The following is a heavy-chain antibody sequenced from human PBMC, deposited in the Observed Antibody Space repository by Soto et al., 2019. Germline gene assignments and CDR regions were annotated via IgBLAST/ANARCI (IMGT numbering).Heavy chain of an antibody. D-gene: IGHD2-21*02. CDR2: IYPGDSDT. J-gene: IGHJ5*02. CDR3: ARWGSGCSGGDCYAVEDDNWLDP. Sequence: PGESLKISCKISGDIFNIYWIGWVRQKPGKGLEWMGLIYPGDSDTTYSPSFQGHVTISADKSTSTVYLQWDSLKASDSATYYCARWGSGCSGGDCYAVEDDNWLDPWGQGALVTVSS. CDR1: GDIFNIYW. V-gene: IGHV5-51*01.